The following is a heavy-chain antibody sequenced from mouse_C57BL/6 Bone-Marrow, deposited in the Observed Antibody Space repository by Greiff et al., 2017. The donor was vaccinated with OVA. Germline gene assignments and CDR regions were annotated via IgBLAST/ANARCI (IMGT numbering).Heavy chain of an antibody. CDR1: GFTFSSYA. V-gene: IGHV5-9-1*02. Sequence: EVQVVESGEGLVKPGGSLKLSCAASGFTFSSYAMSWVRQTPEKRLEWVAYISSGGDYIYYADTVKGRFTISRDNARNTLYLQMSTLTSDDSAIYYCTRDVSYALACWVPGTSVPVSS. CDR3: TRDVSYALAC. J-gene: IGHJ4*01. CDR2: ISSGGDYI.